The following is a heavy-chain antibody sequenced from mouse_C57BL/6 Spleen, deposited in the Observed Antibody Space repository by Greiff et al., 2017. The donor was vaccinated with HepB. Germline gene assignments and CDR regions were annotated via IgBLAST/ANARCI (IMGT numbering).Heavy chain of an antibody. Sequence: EVQLQQSVAELVRPGASVKLSCTASGFNIKNTYMHWVKQRPEQGLEWIGRIDPANGNNKYAPKFQGKATITADPSSNTAYLQLSSLASEYTAIYYCARSGGYVYYAMDYWGQGPSVTVSS. J-gene: IGHJ4*01. D-gene: IGHD2-2*01. CDR2: IDPANGNN. CDR1: GFNIKNTY. CDR3: ARSGGYVYYAMDY. V-gene: IGHV14-3*01.